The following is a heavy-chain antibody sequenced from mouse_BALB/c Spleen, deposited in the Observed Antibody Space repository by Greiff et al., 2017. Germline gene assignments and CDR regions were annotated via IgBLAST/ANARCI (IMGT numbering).Heavy chain of an antibody. CDR3: TIGPYGSYYFDY. D-gene: IGHD2-10*02. Sequence: QVQLQQPGAELVKPGASVKLSCKASGYTFTSYWMHCVKLRPGQGFEWIGEINPSNGGTNYNEKFKRKATLTVDKSSSTAYMQLSSLTSEDSAVYYCTIGPYGSYYFDYWGQGTTLTVSS. CDR2: INPSNGGT. J-gene: IGHJ2*01. V-gene: IGHV1S16*01. CDR1: GYTFTSYW.